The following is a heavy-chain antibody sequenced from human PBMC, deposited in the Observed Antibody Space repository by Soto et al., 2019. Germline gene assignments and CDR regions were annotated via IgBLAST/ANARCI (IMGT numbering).Heavy chain of an antibody. D-gene: IGHD1-26*01. J-gene: IGHJ5*02. CDR1: GDSITSGVHY. CDR2: IFYSGPT. Sequence: SETLSLTCTVSGDSITSGVHYWSWIRQLPGKGLEWIGYIFYSGPTYYNPSLKSRVAISVDTSKNQFSLKVTSVTAADTAVYYCASGGSSNWFDPWGQGTLVTVSS. CDR3: ASGGSSNWFDP. V-gene: IGHV4-30-4*08.